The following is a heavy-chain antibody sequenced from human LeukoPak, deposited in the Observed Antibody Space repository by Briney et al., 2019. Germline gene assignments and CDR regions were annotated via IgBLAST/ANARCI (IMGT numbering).Heavy chain of an antibody. Sequence: PGGSLRLSCAASGFTFSSYNMNWVRQAPGEGLEWVSYISTTSTIFYADSVRGRFTISRDNAKNSLYLQMNSLRAEDTAVYYCARDYGSRGLDYWGQGTLVTVSS. J-gene: IGHJ4*02. D-gene: IGHD1-14*01. CDR1: GFTFSSYN. V-gene: IGHV3-48*01. CDR2: ISTTSTI. CDR3: ARDYGSRGLDY.